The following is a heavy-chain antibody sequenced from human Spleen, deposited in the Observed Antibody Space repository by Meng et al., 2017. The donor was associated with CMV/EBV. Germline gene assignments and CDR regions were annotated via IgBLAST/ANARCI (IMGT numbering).Heavy chain of an antibody. Sequence: KASGGTISSYTISWVRQAPGQGLEWMGRIITILGIANYAQKFQGRVTITADKSTSTAYMELSSLRSEDTAVYYCARRERGILWYRFDPWGQGTLVTVSS. CDR1: GGTISSYT. CDR2: IITILGIA. CDR3: ARRERGILWYRFDP. D-gene: IGHD2-21*01. V-gene: IGHV1-69*02. J-gene: IGHJ5*02.